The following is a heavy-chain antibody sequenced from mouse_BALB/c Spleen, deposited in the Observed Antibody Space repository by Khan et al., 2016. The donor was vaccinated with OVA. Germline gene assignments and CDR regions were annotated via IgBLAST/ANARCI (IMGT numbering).Heavy chain of an antibody. CDR3: ARAHYYGTNYPFAY. CDR2: IDPSDNYT. V-gene: IGHV1-69*02. D-gene: IGHD1-1*01. CDR1: GYTFSSFW. J-gene: IGHJ3*01. Sequence: QVRLQQSGTEFVKPGASVKLSCRTSGYTFSSFWMHWVKQRPGQGLEWIGEIDPSDNYTNYDQNFKGKATLTVDKSSSTAYMQLSSLTSEDSAVYYCARAHYYGTNYPFAYWGQGTLVTVSA.